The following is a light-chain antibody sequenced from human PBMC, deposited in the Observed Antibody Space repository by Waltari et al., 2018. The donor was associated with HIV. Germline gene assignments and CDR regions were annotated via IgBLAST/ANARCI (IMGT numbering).Light chain of an antibody. V-gene: IGLV2-23*02. CDR2: EVT. J-gene: IGLJ1*01. Sequence: QSALTQPASVSGSPGQSITISCPGTSSNVGSDDLVPWYQQHPGEAPNLIIYEVTKRPSGVSNRFSGSKSGNTASLTISGLQAEDEADYYCCSCPRSGIRYVFGTGTKVTVL. CDR3: CSCPRSGIRYV. CDR1: SSNVGSDDL.